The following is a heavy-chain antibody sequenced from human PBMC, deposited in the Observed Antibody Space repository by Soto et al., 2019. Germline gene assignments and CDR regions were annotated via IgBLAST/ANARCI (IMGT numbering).Heavy chain of an antibody. D-gene: IGHD2-15*01. CDR2: ISGSGGST. V-gene: IGHV3-23*01. J-gene: IGHJ4*02. Sequence: LRLSCAASGFTFSSYAMSWVRQAPGKGLEWVSAISGSGGSTYYADSVKGRFTISRDNSKNTLYLQMNSLRAEDTAVYYCAKLMVKGTASPNWGQGTLVTVSS. CDR3: AKLMVKGTASPN. CDR1: GFTFSSYA.